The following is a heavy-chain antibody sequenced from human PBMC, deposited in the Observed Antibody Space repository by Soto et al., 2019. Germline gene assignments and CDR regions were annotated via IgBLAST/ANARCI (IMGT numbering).Heavy chain of an antibody. J-gene: IGHJ6*04. Sequence: QVQLQESGPGLVKPSQTLSLPCSVSSGSISSSDYYWSLIRQPPGKGLEWIGYINYSGRTYYKPSLKTLGFTSLDTYKKLFSLRLTSVTVADTAVYFCARFSTLGKVSGVDVWGKGTTVTFSS. CDR1: SGSISSSDYY. V-gene: IGHV4-30-4*01. CDR3: ARFSTLGKVSGVDV. D-gene: IGHD6-13*01. CDR2: INYSGRT.